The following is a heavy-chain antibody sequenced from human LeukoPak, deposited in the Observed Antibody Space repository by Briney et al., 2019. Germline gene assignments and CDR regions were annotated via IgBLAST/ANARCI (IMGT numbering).Heavy chain of an antibody. Sequence: SVKVSCKTSGGTFSSYAISWVRQAPGQGLEWMGGIIPIFGTANYAQKFQGRVTITTDESTSTAYMELSSLRSEDTAVYYCSAAVRMATPRAFDYWGQGTLVTVSS. CDR1: GGTFSSYA. CDR3: SAAVRMATPRAFDY. CDR2: IIPIFGTA. J-gene: IGHJ4*02. V-gene: IGHV1-69*05. D-gene: IGHD5-24*01.